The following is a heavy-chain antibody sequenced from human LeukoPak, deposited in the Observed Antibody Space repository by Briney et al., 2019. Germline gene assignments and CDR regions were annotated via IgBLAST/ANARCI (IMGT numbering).Heavy chain of an antibody. Sequence: ASVKVSCRTSGYSFTTYDINWVRRATGQGLEWMGWINPNSGGTNYAQKFQGRVTMTRDTSISTAYMELSRLRSDDTAVYYCATDMIADTFDYWGQGTLVTVSS. D-gene: IGHD3-22*01. V-gene: IGHV1-2*02. CDR1: GYSFTTYD. J-gene: IGHJ4*02. CDR3: ATDMIADTFDY. CDR2: INPNSGGT.